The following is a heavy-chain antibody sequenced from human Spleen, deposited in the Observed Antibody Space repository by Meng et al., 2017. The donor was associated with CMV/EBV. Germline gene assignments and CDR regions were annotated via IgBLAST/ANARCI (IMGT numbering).Heavy chain of an antibody. CDR3: ARCGSCCSRNSFYP. D-gene: IGHD2-15*01. CDR1: AVSFSCGCSF. Sequence: SAVSFSCGCSFCCSLRHPPGQVLEWFVFICSGGSTFYSPSLQSRFTISVDTSTNQFSLRLTSVTAADTAVYYCARCGSCCSRNSFYPWGQGTLVTVSS. V-gene: IGHV4-30-4*01. J-gene: IGHJ5*02. CDR2: ICSGGST.